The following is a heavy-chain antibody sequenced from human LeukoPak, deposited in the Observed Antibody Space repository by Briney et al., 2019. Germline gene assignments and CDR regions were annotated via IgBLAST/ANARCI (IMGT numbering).Heavy chain of an antibody. CDR3: ARREAAGRCFDY. D-gene: IGHD6-13*01. Sequence: KPGGSLRLSCAVSGFTFSDYYINWIRQAPGKGLEWVAYISSGGSTISHADSVKGRFTISRDNAENSLYLQMNSLRVEDTAVYYCARREAAGRCFDYWGQGTLVTVSS. CDR1: GFTFSDYY. J-gene: IGHJ4*02. V-gene: IGHV3-11*01. CDR2: ISSGGSTI.